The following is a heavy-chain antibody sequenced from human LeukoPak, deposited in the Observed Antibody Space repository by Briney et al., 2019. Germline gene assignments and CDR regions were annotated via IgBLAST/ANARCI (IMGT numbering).Heavy chain of an antibody. V-gene: IGHV1-69-2*01. CDR3: ATPIFGVVITDY. CDR1: GYTFTDYY. D-gene: IGHD3-3*01. Sequence: GASVKVSCKASGYTFTDYYMHWVQQAPGRGLEWMGRVDPEDGETIYAEKFQGRVTITADTSTDTAYMELSSLRSEDTAVYYCATPIFGVVITDYWGQGTLVTVSS. CDR2: VDPEDGET. J-gene: IGHJ4*02.